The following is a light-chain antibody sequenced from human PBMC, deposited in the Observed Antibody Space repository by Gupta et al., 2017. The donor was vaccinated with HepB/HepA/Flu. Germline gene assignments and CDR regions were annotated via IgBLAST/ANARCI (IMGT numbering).Light chain of an antibody. CDR3: QHSYSSPMSS. CDR2: AAS. J-gene: IGKJ2*04. Sequence: DIQMTQSPSSLSASVGDRVTITCRASQSINNYLNWYQQKPGKDPSLLIYAASSLHRGVPSRFSGSGSGTEFTLTISSLQPEDFATYYCQHSYSSPMSSFGQGTKLEIK. V-gene: IGKV1-39*01. CDR1: QSINNY.